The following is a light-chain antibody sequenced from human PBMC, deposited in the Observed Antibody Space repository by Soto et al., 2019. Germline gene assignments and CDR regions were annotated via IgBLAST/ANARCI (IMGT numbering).Light chain of an antibody. Sequence: EIVMTQSPATLSVSPGERATLSCRASQSVVSSLGWYQQKPGQAPRLLIYGTSTRATGIPARFSGSGSGTEFTLTISSLQSEDFAVYYCQQYNNWPPTFGGGTKVEIK. CDR2: GTS. CDR1: QSVVSS. V-gene: IGKV3-15*01. J-gene: IGKJ4*01. CDR3: QQYNNWPPT.